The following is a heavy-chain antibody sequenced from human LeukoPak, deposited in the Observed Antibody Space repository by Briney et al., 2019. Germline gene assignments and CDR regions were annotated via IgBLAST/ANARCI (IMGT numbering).Heavy chain of an antibody. CDR3: VPGDEIKY. CDR2: IQHNGTNK. Sequence: PGGSLRLSCVASGFTFSTYGMHWVRQAPGKGLEWVAFIQHNGTNKYYEDSVKGRFTVSRDNSKDTLYLQMNSLRAEDPALYYCVPGDEIKYWGQGTLVTVSS. V-gene: IGHV3-30*02. J-gene: IGHJ4*02. CDR1: GFTFSTYG. D-gene: IGHD2-21*02.